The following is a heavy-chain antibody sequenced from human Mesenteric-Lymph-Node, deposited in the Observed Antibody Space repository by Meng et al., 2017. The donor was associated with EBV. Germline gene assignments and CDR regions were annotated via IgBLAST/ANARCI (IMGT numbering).Heavy chain of an antibody. V-gene: IGHV4-4*02. J-gene: IGHJ4*02. Sequence: QGQPQETGPGLGQPSGTLSLTCAVSGGSISSSNWWTWVRQPPGKGLEWIGEIFPTGGTNYNPSLKSRVTISVDKSKNQFSLKLSSVTAADTAVYYCAREGEVGYYESSGYYYWGQGTLVTVSS. CDR3: AREGEVGYYESSGYYY. D-gene: IGHD3-22*01. CDR1: GGSISSSNW. CDR2: IFPTGGT.